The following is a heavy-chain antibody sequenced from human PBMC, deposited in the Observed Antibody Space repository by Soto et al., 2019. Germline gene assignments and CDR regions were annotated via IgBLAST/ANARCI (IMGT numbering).Heavy chain of an antibody. D-gene: IGHD3-3*01. CDR2: MNPNSGNT. V-gene: IGHV1-8*01. CDR1: GYTFTSYD. J-gene: IGHJ6*02. CDR3: ARGRSDGAENYYYYGMDV. Sequence: QVQLVQSGAEVKKPGASVKVSCKASGYTFTSYDINWVRQATGQGLEWMGWMNPNSGNTGYAQKFQGGVTMTRNTSISTAYMELSSLRSEDTAVYYCARGRSDGAENYYYYGMDVWGQGTTVTVSS.